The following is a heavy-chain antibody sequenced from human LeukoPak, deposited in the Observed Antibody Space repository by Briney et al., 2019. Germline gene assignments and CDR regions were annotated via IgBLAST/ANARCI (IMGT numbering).Heavy chain of an antibody. CDR2: INHSGST. V-gene: IGHV4-34*01. CDR3: AGGRRITIFGVPVGGYYFDY. Sequence: SDTLTLLCTVYGGFFSGYYWIWLRQPRGKGLEWFGEINHSGSTNYNPSLKSRVTISVDTSKNQFSLKLSSVTAADTAVYYRAGGRRITIFGVPVGGYYFDYWGQGTLVTVSS. D-gene: IGHD3-3*01. CDR1: GGFFSGYY. J-gene: IGHJ4*02.